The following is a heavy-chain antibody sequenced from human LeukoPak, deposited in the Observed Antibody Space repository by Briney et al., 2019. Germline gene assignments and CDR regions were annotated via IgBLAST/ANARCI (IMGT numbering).Heavy chain of an antibody. D-gene: IGHD4-17*01. CDR3: ARDRADYVGAFDI. V-gene: IGHV3-48*03. J-gene: IGHJ3*02. CDR2: ISSSGNTI. Sequence: GGSLRLSCAASGFTFSSYEMNWVRQAPGKGLEWVSYISSSGNTIYYADSVKGRFTNSRDNANNSLYLQMSSLRAEDTAVYYCARDRADYVGAFDIWGQGTMVTVSS. CDR1: GFTFSSYE.